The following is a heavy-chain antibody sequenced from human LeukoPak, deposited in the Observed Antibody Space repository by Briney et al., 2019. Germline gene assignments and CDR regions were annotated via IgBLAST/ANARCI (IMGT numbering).Heavy chain of an antibody. Sequence: GRSLRLSCAASGFTFSSYAMHWVRQAPGKGLEWVAVISYDGSNKYYADSVNGRFTISRDNSKNTLYLQMNSLRAEDTAVYYCARVLGIAVAGTFDYWGQGTMVTVSS. CDR2: ISYDGSNK. V-gene: IGHV3-30*04. D-gene: IGHD6-19*01. J-gene: IGHJ4*02. CDR3: ARVLGIAVAGTFDY. CDR1: GFTFSSYA.